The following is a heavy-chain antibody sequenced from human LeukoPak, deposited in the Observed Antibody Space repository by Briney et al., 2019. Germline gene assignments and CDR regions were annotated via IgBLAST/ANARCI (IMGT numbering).Heavy chain of an antibody. D-gene: IGHD6-6*01. CDR3: AKAGGYSSSSLAFFDY. Sequence: PGGSLRLSCAASGFIFDDYGMSWVRQVPGKGLEWVSGIYWNGGSTRYADSVKGRFTISRDNAKNSLYLQMNSLRAEDMALYYCAKAGGYSSSSLAFFDYWGQGTLVTVSS. CDR2: IYWNGGST. CDR1: GFIFDDYG. J-gene: IGHJ4*02. V-gene: IGHV3-20*04.